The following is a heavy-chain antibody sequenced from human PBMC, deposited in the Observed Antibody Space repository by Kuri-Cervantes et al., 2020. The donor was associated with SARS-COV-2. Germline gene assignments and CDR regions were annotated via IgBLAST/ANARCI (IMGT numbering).Heavy chain of an antibody. Sequence: GSLRLSCTVSGGSISSYYWSWIRQPPGKGLEWIGYIYYSGSTNYNPSLKSRVTISVDTSKNQFSLKLSSVTAADTAVYYCARDMFQQLVEVAAFDIWGQGTMVTVSS. D-gene: IGHD6-13*01. CDR1: GGSISSYY. CDR2: IYYSGST. J-gene: IGHJ3*02. V-gene: IGHV4-59*01. CDR3: ARDMFQQLVEVAAFDI.